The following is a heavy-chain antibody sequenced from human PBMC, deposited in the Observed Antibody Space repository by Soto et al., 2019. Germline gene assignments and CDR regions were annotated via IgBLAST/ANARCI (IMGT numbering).Heavy chain of an antibody. J-gene: IGHJ5*02. V-gene: IGHV1-3*04. D-gene: IGHD1-7*01. CDR1: GYTFTNNV. CDR3: ARDPIWTYTWNYARLNDLEP. Sequence: GASVKVSCKASGYTFTNNVIHWLRQAPGQTLEWMGWIHTAKGNTKYSQKFEARVTLTRDTAASTAYMELNSLRSDDTAVYYCARDPIWTYTWNYARLNDLEPWGQGTPVTVS. CDR2: IHTAKGNT.